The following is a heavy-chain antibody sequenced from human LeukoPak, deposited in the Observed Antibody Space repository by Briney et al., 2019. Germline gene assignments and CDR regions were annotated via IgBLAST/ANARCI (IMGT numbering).Heavy chain of an antibody. D-gene: IGHD2-15*01. Sequence: GRSLRLSCAASGFTFDDYAMHWVRQAPGKGLEWVSGISWNSGSIGYADSVKGRFTISRDNAKNSLYLQMNSLRAEDTAVYYCAKDHRGYCSGGSCHKGFDYWGQGTLVTVSS. J-gene: IGHJ4*02. V-gene: IGHV3-9*01. CDR2: ISWNSGSI. CDR1: GFTFDDYA. CDR3: AKDHRGYCSGGSCHKGFDY.